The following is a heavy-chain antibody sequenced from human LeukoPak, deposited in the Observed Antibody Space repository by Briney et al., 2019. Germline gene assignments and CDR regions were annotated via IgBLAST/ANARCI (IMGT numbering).Heavy chain of an antibody. Sequence: QAGGSLRLSCEASGFSFNTLGMHWVRQAPGKGLEWVGVISYDGSNKYYGDSVEGRFTISRDNSNNTLFLQMNSLRSEDTAVYYCAKGSYYFESWGQGTLVAVSS. V-gene: IGHV3-30*18. CDR3: AKGSYYFES. J-gene: IGHJ4*02. CDR2: ISYDGSNK. CDR1: GFSFNTLG. D-gene: IGHD3-16*01.